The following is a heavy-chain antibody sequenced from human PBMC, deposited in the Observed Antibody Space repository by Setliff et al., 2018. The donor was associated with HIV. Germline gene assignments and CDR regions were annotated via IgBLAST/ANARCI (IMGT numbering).Heavy chain of an antibody. J-gene: IGHJ3*02. CDR3: AKDGDYSNWDYDAFDI. CDR1: GFIFSHYA. D-gene: IGHD1-7*01. CDR2: IAYDGSYK. Sequence: PGGSLRLSCAASGFIFSHYAMHWVRQAPGKGLEWVALIAYDGSYKYYVDSVKGRFTISRDNSKNTVDLQMNSLRAEDTAVYYCAKDGDYSNWDYDAFDIWGQGTMVTVSS. V-gene: IGHV3-30*02.